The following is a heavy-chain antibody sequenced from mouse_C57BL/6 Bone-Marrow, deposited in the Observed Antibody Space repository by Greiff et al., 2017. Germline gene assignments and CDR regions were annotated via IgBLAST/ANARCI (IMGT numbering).Heavy chain of an antibody. V-gene: IGHV1-69*01. CDR1: GYTFPSYW. J-gene: IGHJ2*01. CDR2: IDPSDSYT. CDR3: ARSYPDY. Sequence: QVQLQQPGAELVMPGASVKLSCKASGYTFPSYWMHWVKQRPGQGLEWIGEIDPSDSYTNYNQKFKGKSTLSVYKSSSTAYMQLSSLTSEDSAVYYCARSYPDYWGQGTTLTVSS. D-gene: IGHD2-12*01.